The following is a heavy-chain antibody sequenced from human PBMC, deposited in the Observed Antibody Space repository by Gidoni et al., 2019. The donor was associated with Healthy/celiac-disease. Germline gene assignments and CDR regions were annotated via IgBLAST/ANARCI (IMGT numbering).Heavy chain of an antibody. Sequence: EVQVVESGGGLVKPGGSVGLPCAASGVTGSSYSMNWVRQAPGKGLEGDSSISSCISYIYYPVSVKSRITNTRQNPKNSRHRQMNSLISEYTAVYYCARASNGCIYTFDVWGQGTMVTVSS. CDR3: ARASNGCIYTFDV. J-gene: IGHJ3*01. CDR1: GVTGSSYS. CDR2: ISSCISYI. D-gene: IGHD2-8*01. V-gene: IGHV3-21*01.